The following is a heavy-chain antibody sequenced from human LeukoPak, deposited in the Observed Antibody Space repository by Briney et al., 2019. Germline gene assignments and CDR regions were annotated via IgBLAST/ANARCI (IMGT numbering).Heavy chain of an antibody. V-gene: IGHV4-39*07. CDR1: GGSISSSSYY. Sequence: SETLSLTCTVSGGSISSSSYYWGWIRQPPGKGLEWIGGIYYSGSTYYNPSLKSRVTISVDTSKNQFSLKLRSVTAADTAVYYCARVYYSSSYDYWYFDLWGRGTLVTVSS. CDR2: IYYSGST. J-gene: IGHJ2*01. D-gene: IGHD6-13*01. CDR3: ARVYYSSSYDYWYFDL.